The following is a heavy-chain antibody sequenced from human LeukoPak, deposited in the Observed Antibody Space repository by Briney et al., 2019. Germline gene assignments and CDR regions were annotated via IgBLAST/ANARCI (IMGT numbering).Heavy chain of an antibody. Sequence: KPSETLSLTCTVSGGPISSNSHSWEWIRQPPGKGLEWIANIYYSGNTNCNPSLESRVTISVDASENQFSLKLNSVTAADTAVYYCARRIHGSSHVDCWGQGTLVTVSS. J-gene: IGHJ4*02. CDR2: IYYSGNT. CDR1: GGPISSNSHS. CDR3: ARRIHGSSHVDC. D-gene: IGHD6-13*01. V-gene: IGHV4-39*01.